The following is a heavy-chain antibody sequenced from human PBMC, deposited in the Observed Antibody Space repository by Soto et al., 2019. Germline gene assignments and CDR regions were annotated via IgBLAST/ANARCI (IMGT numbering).Heavy chain of an antibody. J-gene: IGHJ3*02. CDR2: ISGGGDGT. D-gene: IGHD2-21*02. V-gene: IGHV3-23*01. CDR3: AKKGLGSLTTYCNSGDCHYAFDI. CDR1: GFTFSNYA. Sequence: EVQLLESGGGLVQPGGSLRLSCAASGFTFSNYAMTWVRQAPGKGLEWVSTISGGGDGTFYADSVKGRFTISRGNSRNTVYLQMNSLRAEDTAVYYCAKKGLGSLTTYCNSGDCHYAFDIWGQGTMVTVSS.